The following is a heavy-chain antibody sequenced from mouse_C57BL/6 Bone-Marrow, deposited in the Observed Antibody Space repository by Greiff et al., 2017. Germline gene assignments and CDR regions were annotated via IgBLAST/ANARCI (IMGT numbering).Heavy chain of an antibody. D-gene: IGHD1-1*01. Sequence: VQLQQPGAELVMPGASVKLSCKASGYTFTSYWLHWVKQRPGQGLEWIGEIDPSDSYTNYNQKFKGKSTLTVDKSSSTAYMQLSSLTSEDSAVYYCARDYYGSSYEYYFDYWGQGTTLTVSS. CDR1: GYTFTSYW. CDR2: IDPSDSYT. J-gene: IGHJ2*01. V-gene: IGHV1-69*01. CDR3: ARDYYGSSYEYYFDY.